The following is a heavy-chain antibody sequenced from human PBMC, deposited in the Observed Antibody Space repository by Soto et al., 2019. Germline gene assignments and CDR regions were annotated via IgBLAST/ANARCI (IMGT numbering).Heavy chain of an antibody. J-gene: IGHJ6*02. CDR1: GFTFSSYW. CDR3: ARERRSSWYRVGMDV. CDR2: IKQDGSEK. D-gene: IGHD6-13*01. V-gene: IGHV3-7*01. Sequence: EVQLVESGGGLVQPGGSLRLSCAASGFTFSSYWMSWVRQAPGKGLEWVANIKQDGSEKYYVDSVKGRFTISRDNAKNSLYLQMNSLRAEDTAVYYCARERRSSWYRVGMDVWGQGTTVTVSS.